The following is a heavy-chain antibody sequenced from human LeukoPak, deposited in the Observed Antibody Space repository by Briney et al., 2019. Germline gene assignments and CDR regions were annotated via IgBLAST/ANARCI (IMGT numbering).Heavy chain of an antibody. Sequence: ASVKVSCKASGYTFTNYGIGWLRQAPGQGLEWMGWISGYNGDTNYARKLQGRVTMTTDTSTTTAYMELKSLRSDDTAVYYCARDFYDFWSGYRLHAFDIWGQGTMVSVSS. D-gene: IGHD3-3*01. CDR3: ARDFYDFWSGYRLHAFDI. V-gene: IGHV1-18*01. J-gene: IGHJ3*02. CDR1: GYTFTNYG. CDR2: ISGYNGDT.